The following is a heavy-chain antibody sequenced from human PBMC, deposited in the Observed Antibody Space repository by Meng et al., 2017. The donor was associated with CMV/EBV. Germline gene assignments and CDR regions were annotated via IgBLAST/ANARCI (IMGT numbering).Heavy chain of an antibody. D-gene: IGHD5-24*01. Sequence: SETLSLTCVISGDSVSSNSAAWNWIRQAPSRGLEWLGRTNYRSKWYNDYAVSVKSRITINPDTSKNQFSLQMSSVTPENTAVYYCARGRDRPYSYYGMDVWGQGTTVTVSS. CDR1: GDSVSSNSAA. CDR3: ARGRDRPYSYYGMDV. V-gene: IGHV6-1*01. J-gene: IGHJ6*02. CDR2: TNYRSKWYN.